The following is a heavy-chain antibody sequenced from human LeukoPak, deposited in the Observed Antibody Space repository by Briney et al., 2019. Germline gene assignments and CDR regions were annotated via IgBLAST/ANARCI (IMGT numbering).Heavy chain of an antibody. V-gene: IGHV1-18*01. J-gene: IGHJ6*03. D-gene: IGHD6-13*01. CDR2: MNPNSGKT. CDR1: GYTFTKEA. CDR3: ARARFGSSWYGVYYYYMDV. Sequence: ASVKVSCKAFGYTFTKEAINWVRQATGQGLEWMGWMNPNSGKTGYAQKFQGRVTMTTDTSTSTAYMELRSLRSDDTAVYYCARARFGSSWYGVYYYYMDVWGKGTTVTISS.